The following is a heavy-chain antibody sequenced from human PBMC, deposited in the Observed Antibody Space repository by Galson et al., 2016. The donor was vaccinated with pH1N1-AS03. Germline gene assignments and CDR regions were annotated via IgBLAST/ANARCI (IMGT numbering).Heavy chain of an antibody. D-gene: IGHD3-9*01. CDR1: GFTFNHYS. CDR3: ARGWYDIWTGYLVDPFDY. Sequence: SLRLSCAASGFTFNHYSMSWVRQAPGKGLEWVSYISSDSTTIYYADSVKGRFTISRDNAKNSLYLQMNSLRADDTAVYYCARGWYDIWTGYLVDPFDYWGQGALVTVSS. V-gene: IGHV3-48*04. J-gene: IGHJ4*02. CDR2: ISSDSTTI.